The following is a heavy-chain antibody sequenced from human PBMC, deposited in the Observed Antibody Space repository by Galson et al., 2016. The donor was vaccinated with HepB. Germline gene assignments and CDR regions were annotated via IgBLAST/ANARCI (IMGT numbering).Heavy chain of an antibody. CDR1: GLNVSSSY. J-gene: IGHJ6*02. CDR3: ARSGDFRSGYSGYGMDV. CDR2: VYAGGTTK. V-gene: IGHV3-66*01. Sequence: SLRLSCAASGLNVSSSYMSWVRQAPGRGLEWVSVVYAGGTTKYYADSVKGRFTTSRDNSKNTLYLQMNSLRGEDTALYYCARSGDFRSGYSGYGMDVWGQGTTVTVSS. D-gene: IGHD3-3*01.